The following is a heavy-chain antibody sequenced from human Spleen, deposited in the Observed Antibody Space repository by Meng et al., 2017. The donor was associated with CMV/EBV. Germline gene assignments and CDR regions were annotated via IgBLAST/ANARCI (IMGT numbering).Heavy chain of an antibody. V-gene: IGHV7-4-1*02. CDR3: AREGDSGTYQY. CDR1: GYTFTRYA. CDR2: IDTDTGNP. Sequence: QVELVQSGSELKKPGASVKVSCKASGYTFTRYAMNWVRQAPGQGLEWMGWIDTDTGNPTYAQGFTGRFVFSLDTSVNTAYLQISSLKAEDTAVYYCAREGDSGTYQYWGQGTLVTVSS. J-gene: IGHJ4*02. D-gene: IGHD1-26*01.